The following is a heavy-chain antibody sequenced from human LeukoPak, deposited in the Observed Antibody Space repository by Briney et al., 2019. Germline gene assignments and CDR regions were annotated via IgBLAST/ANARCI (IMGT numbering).Heavy chain of an antibody. CDR3: ARSPYCTNGVCYSRYYFDY. V-gene: IGHV4-61*02. CDR1: GGSISSGSDY. Sequence: PSQTLSLTCTVSGGSISSGSDYWSWIRQPAGKGLEWIGRIYTSGSTDYNPSLKSRVTISVDTSKNQCSLKLSSVTAADTAVYYCARSPYCTNGVCYSRYYFDYWGQGTLVTVSS. D-gene: IGHD2-8*01. J-gene: IGHJ4*02. CDR2: IYTSGST.